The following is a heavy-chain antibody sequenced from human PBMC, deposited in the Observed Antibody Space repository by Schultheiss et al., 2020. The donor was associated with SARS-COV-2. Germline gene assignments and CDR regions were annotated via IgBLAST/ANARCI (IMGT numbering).Heavy chain of an antibody. Sequence: GGSLRLSCKDSGYSFTSYWIGWLRQMLGKGLEWMGIIYPDDSDNRYSSSLQGQVTISADQSISTAYLQWSSLKASDTARYYCARDALGLDNVDFLGQGTLVTVSS. CDR3: ARDALGLDNVDF. J-gene: IGHJ4*02. V-gene: IGHV5-51*01. CDR2: IYPDDSDN. D-gene: IGHD2-2*03. CDR1: GYSFTSYW.